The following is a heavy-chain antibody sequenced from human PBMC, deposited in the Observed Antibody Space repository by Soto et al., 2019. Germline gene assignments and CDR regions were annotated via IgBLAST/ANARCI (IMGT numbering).Heavy chain of an antibody. V-gene: IGHV1-69*13. J-gene: IGHJ6*02. CDR2: IIPIFGTA. CDR1: GGTFSSYA. Sequence: SVKVSCKASGGTFSSYAISWVRQAPGQGLEWMGGIIPIFGTANYAQKFQGRVTITADESTSTAYMELSSLRSEDTAVYYCARDHEDRSYGMDVWGQGTTVTVSS. CDR3: ARDHEDRSYGMDV.